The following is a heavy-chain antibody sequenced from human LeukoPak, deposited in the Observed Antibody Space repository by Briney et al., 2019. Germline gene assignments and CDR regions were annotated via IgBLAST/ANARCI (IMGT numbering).Heavy chain of an antibody. D-gene: IGHD3-3*01. CDR2: INHSGST. CDR1: GGSFSGYY. V-gene: IGHV4-34*01. CDR3: ARDLGSHGPDVLRFLEWLGRAFDI. Sequence: SETLSLTCAVYGGSFSGYYWSWIRQPPGKGLEWIGEINHSGSTNYNPSLKSRVTMSVDTSKNQFSLKLSSVTAADTAVYYCARDLGSHGPDVLRFLEWLGRAFDIWGQGTMVTVSS. J-gene: IGHJ3*02.